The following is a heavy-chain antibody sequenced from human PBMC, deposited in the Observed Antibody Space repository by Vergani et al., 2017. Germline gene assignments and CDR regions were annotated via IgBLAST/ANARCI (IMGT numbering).Heavy chain of an antibody. Sequence: QVQLQESGPGLVKPSETLSLTCIVSGGSISPYYWSWIRQPAGKGLDCIGRIYTSESTNYNPSLKSRVTMSVDTSKDQFSLKLGSVTAADTAVYYCAREYSGSVEFLAYWGQGTLVTVSS. CDR3: AREYSGSVEFLAY. D-gene: IGHD6-6*01. CDR1: GGSISPYY. J-gene: IGHJ4*02. V-gene: IGHV4-4*07. CDR2: IYTSEST.